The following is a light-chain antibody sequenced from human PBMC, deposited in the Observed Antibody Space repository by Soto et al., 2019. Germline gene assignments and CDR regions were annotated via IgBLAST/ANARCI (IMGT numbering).Light chain of an antibody. CDR3: QQYGSSPST. CDR1: QSVSSSY. V-gene: IGKV3-20*01. J-gene: IGKJ5*01. CDR2: GAS. Sequence: EIVVTQSPVTLSLSSGERATLSCRASQSVSSSYLAWYQQKPGQAPRLLIYGASSRATGIPDRFSGSGSGTDFTLTIIRLEPEDFAVYYCQQYGSSPSTFGQGTRLEI.